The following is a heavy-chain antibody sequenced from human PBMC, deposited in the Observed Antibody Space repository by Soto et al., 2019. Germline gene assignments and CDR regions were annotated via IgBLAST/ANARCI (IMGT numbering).Heavy chain of an antibody. V-gene: IGHV3-23*01. D-gene: IGHD2-15*01. CDR1: GFTFSSYA. CDR3: AKERQDIVVVVAATQPFDY. Sequence: GGSLRLSCAASGFTFSSYAMSWVRQAPGKGLEWVSAISGSGGSTYYADSVKGRFTISRDNSKNTLYLQMNSLRAEDTAVYYCAKERQDIVVVVAATQPFDYWGQGTLVTVSS. J-gene: IGHJ4*02. CDR2: ISGSGGST.